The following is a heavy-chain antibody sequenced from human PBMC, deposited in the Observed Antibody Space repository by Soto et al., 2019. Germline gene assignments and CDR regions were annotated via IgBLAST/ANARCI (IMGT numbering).Heavy chain of an antibody. CDR1: GFSFSTYA. J-gene: IGHJ3*02. Sequence: PGGSLRLSCSASGFSFSTYAMNWVRQAPGKGLEWVAVIASDGSRKHYADSVKGRFTISRDNSNKMLFLELNSLRAEDTAVYYCVRGQLPNDASDIWGQGTMVTVSS. V-gene: IGHV3-30-3*01. CDR2: IASDGSRK. CDR3: VRGQLPNDASDI.